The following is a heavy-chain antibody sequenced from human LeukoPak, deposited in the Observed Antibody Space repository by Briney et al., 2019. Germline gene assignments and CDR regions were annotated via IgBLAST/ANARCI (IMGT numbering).Heavy chain of an antibody. CDR1: GFTFNSYG. CDR3: ARDRGPSYCTSTTCRTLDW. D-gene: IGHD2-2*01. CDR2: ISAHNGDT. Sequence: ASVKVSCKASGFTFNSYGLSWVRQAPGQGLEWMGWISAHNGDTSYAQRFQSRLTMTTDTATSTAYMELRSLTSGDTAVYYCARDRGPSYCTSTTCRTLDWWGQGTLVTVSS. V-gene: IGHV1-18*01. J-gene: IGHJ4*02.